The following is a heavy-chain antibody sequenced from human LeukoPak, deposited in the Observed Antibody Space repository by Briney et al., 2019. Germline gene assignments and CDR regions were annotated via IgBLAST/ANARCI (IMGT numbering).Heavy chain of an antibody. CDR1: GFTFSSYD. D-gene: IGHD4-17*01. CDR3: ANLATVTTRGVFDI. J-gene: IGHJ3*02. CDR2: ISYDGSNK. V-gene: IGHV3-30*18. Sequence: GGSLRLSCAASGFTFSSYDIHWVRQAPGKGLEWVAVISYDGSNKYNEDSVKGRFTISRDNSKNTLYPQMNSLRAEDTAVYYCANLATVTTRGVFDIWGQGTMVTVSS.